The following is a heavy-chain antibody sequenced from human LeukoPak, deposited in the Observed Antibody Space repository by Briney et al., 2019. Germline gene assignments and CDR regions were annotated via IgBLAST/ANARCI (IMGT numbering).Heavy chain of an antibody. CDR1: GFTFSKYA. CDR3: ATYRQVLLPFES. CDR2: ISSSTLKI. J-gene: IGHJ4*02. V-gene: IGHV3-23*01. Sequence: GGSLRLSCAASGFTFSKYAMTWVRQAPGKGLEWVSAISSSTLKIYYADSVKGRFTISRDNSKNTLYLQMNSVRAEDTAIYYCATYRQVLLPFESWGQGTLVTVSS. D-gene: IGHD2-8*02.